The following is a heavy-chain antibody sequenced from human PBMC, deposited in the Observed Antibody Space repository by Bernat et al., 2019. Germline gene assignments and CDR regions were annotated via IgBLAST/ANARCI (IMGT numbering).Heavy chain of an antibody. V-gene: IGHV3-30*18. CDR2: ISYDGSNK. CDR3: AKEGGGSLLAEYFQH. D-gene: IGHD2-21*01. Sequence: QVQLVESGGGVVQPGRSLRLSCAASGFTFSSYGMHWVRQAPGKGLEWVAVISYDGSNKYYADSVKGRFTISRDNSKNTLYLQMNSLRAEDTAVYYRAKEGGGSLLAEYFQHWGQGTLVTVSS. J-gene: IGHJ1*01. CDR1: GFTFSSYG.